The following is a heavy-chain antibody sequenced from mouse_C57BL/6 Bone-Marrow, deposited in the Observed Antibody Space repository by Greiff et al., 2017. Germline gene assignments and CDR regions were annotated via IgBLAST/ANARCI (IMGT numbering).Heavy chain of an antibody. J-gene: IGHJ3*01. CDR3: ARSGDGYYGNAY. CDR1: GYTFTSYW. D-gene: IGHD2-3*01. Sequence: VQLQQPGAELVKPGASVKLSCKASGYTFTSYWMHWVKQRPGRGLEWIGRIDPNSGGTKYNEKFKSKATLTVDKPSSTAYMQRSSLTSEDSAVYYGARSGDGYYGNAYWGQGTLVTVSA. V-gene: IGHV1-72*01. CDR2: IDPNSGGT.